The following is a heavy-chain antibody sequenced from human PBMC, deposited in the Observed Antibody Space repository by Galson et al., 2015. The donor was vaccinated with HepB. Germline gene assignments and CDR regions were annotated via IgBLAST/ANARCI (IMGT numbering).Heavy chain of an antibody. Sequence: LTCTVSGGSISSSNYYWGWIRQPPGKGLEWIGSIYYSGSTYSNPSLKSRVTMSVDTSKNQVSLKLSSVTAADTAVYYCARLPRGYSSGWYSRTFDYWGQGTLVTVSS. D-gene: IGHD6-19*01. V-gene: IGHV4-39*01. CDR2: IYYSGST. J-gene: IGHJ4*02. CDR3: ARLPRGYSSGWYSRTFDY. CDR1: GGSISSSNYY.